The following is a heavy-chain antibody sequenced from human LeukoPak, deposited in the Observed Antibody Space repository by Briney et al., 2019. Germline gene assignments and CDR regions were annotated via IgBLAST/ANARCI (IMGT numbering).Heavy chain of an antibody. CDR2: INHSGST. Sequence: SETLSLTCAVYGGSFSGYYWSWIRQPPGKGLEWIGEINHSGSTNYNPSLKSRVTISVDTSKNQFSLKLSSVTAADTAVYYCARVRRTYSSGWPRSAFDIWGQGTMVTVSS. J-gene: IGHJ3*02. D-gene: IGHD6-19*01. V-gene: IGHV4-34*01. CDR1: GGSFSGYY. CDR3: ARVRRTYSSGWPRSAFDI.